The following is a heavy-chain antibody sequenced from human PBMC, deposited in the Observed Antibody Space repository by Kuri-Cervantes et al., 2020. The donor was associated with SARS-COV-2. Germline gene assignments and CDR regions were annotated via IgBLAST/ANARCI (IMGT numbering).Heavy chain of an antibody. V-gene: IGHV3-30*18. J-gene: IGHJ4*02. D-gene: IGHD6-19*01. Sequence: GGSLRLSCAASGFTFSSYGMHWVRQAPGKGLEWVAVISYDGSNKYYADSVKGRFTISRDNSKNTLYLQMNSLRAEDTAVYYCAKDHPTAERWLVALPDYWGQGTLVTVSS. CDR2: ISYDGSNK. CDR1: GFTFSSYG. CDR3: AKDHPTAERWLVALPDY.